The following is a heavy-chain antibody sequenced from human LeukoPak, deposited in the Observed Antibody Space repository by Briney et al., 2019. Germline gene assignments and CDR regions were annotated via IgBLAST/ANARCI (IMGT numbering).Heavy chain of an antibody. J-gene: IGHJ6*02. Sequence: GGSLRLSCTTSGFTFGDHAMGWVRRAPGKGLEWVGFIRSKAYRGTTEYAAAVKGRFTISRDDLNSIAYLQMSSLKIEDTAIYYCTRGPIQLWVHNGIDVWGQGTTVTVSS. CDR3: TRGPIQLWVHNGIDV. D-gene: IGHD1-1*01. V-gene: IGHV3-49*04. CDR1: GFTFGDHA. CDR2: IRSKAYRGTT.